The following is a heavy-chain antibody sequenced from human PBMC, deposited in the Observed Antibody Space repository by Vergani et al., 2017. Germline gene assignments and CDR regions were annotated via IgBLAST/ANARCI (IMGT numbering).Heavy chain of an antibody. Sequence: QVQLQESGPGLVKPSETLSLTCTVSGGSISSYYWSWIRQPPGKGLEWIGYIYYSGSTYYNPSLKSRVTISVDTSKNQFSLQLSSVTAADTAVYYCAREVEKCLGVRGVMYWFDPWGQGTLVTVSS. V-gene: IGHV4-59*12. CDR1: GGSISSYY. CDR3: AREVEKCLGVRGVMYWFDP. D-gene: IGHD3-10*01. CDR2: IYYSGST. J-gene: IGHJ5*02.